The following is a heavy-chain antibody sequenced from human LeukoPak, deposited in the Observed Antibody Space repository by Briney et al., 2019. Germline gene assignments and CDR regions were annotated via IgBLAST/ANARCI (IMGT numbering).Heavy chain of an antibody. CDR1: GSTFSSYG. CDR2: ISGSGGST. V-gene: IGHV3-23*01. CDR3: AKEVGYIPLDDAFDI. J-gene: IGHJ3*02. Sequence: GGSLRLSCAASGSTFSSYGMNWVRQAPGKGLEWVSGISGSGGSTYHADSVKGRFTISRDNSKNTLYLQMNSLRAEDTAVYYCAKEVGYIPLDDAFDIWGQGTMVTVSS. D-gene: IGHD2-8*02.